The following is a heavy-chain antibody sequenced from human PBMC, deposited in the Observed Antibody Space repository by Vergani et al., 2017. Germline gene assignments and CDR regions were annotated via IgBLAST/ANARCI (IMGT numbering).Heavy chain of an antibody. V-gene: IGHV4-61*02. CDR1: GGSISSGSYY. D-gene: IGHD3-16*01. CDR2: IYTSGGT. J-gene: IGHJ4*02. CDR3: ARDRGIVWGIDY. Sequence: QVQLQESGPGLVKPSQTLSLTCTVSGGSISSGSYYWSWLRQPAGKGLEWIGRIYTSGGTHYNPSLKGRVPISVDTSKNQFSLKLSSVTAAGTAVYYWARDRGIVWGIDYWGQGTLVTVSS.